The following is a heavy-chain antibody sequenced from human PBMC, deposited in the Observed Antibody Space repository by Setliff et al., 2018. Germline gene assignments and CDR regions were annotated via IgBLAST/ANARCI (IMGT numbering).Heavy chain of an antibody. V-gene: IGHV4-59*01. CDR3: ARENYYFDY. CDR2: IHYNGNI. J-gene: IGHJ4*02. D-gene: IGHD1-7*01. Sequence: SETLSLTCTVSGGSISSYYWSWIRQPPGKGLEWIGSIHYNGNINCNLSLKSRVTISIDTSKNQFSLKLTSVTAPDTAVYYCARENYYFDYWAREHWSPSPQ. CDR1: GGSISSYY.